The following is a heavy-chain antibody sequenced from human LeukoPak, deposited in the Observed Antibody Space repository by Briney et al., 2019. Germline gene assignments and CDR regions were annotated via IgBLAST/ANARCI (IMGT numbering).Heavy chain of an antibody. Sequence: PGGSLRLSCAASGFTFSSYDMHWVGQPTGKGVDGVSAIGAAGDPYYPGSVKGRFTISRENAKNSLYLQMNSLRAGDTAVYYCARALRSGWYVFDYWGQGTLVAVSS. CDR2: IGAAGDP. V-gene: IGHV3-13*05. CDR1: GFTFSSYD. D-gene: IGHD6-19*01. J-gene: IGHJ4*02. CDR3: ARALRSGWYVFDY.